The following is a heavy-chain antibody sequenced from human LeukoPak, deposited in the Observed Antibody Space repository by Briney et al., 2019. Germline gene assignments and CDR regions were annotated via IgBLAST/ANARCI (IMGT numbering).Heavy chain of an antibody. Sequence: GGSLRLSCAASGFTFSSYGLHWVRQAPGKGLEWVAFIRYDGSIKYYADSVKGRFTISRDNSKNTLYLQMHSLRAEDTAVYYCAKPVQRGVYNWNYLGWFDPWGLGTLVTVSP. D-gene: IGHD1-7*01. V-gene: IGHV3-30*02. CDR1: GFTFSSYG. CDR2: IRYDGSIK. J-gene: IGHJ5*02. CDR3: AKPVQRGVYNWNYLGWFDP.